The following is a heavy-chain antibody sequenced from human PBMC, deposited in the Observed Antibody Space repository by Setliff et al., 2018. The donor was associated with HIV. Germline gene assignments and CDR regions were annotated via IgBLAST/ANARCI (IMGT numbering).Heavy chain of an antibody. CDR2: ISAYNGNT. CDR3: ARDYCGGDCYFPYYYYGMDV. CDR1: GYTFTRYG. D-gene: IGHD2-21*02. Sequence: ASVKVSCKASGYTFTRYGISWVRQAPGQGLEWMGWISAYNGNTNYAKKLQGRVTMTTDTSTSTAYMELRSLRSDDTAVYYCARDYCGGDCYFPYYYYGMDVWGQGTTVTVSS. J-gene: IGHJ6*02. V-gene: IGHV1-18*01.